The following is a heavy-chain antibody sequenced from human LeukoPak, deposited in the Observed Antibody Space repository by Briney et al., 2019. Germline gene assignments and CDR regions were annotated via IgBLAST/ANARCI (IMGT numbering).Heavy chain of an antibody. V-gene: IGHV4-61*02. CDR1: GGSISSGSYY. J-gene: IGHJ4*02. D-gene: IGHD2-21*01. CDR3: ASSAYCGGDCYSYYFDY. CDR2: IYTSGST. Sequence: SETLSLTCTVSGGSISSGSYYWRWIRQPAGKGLEWIGRIYTSGSTNYNPSLKSRVTISVDTSKNQFSLKLSSVTAADTAVYYCASSAYCGGDCYSYYFDYWGQGTLVTVSS.